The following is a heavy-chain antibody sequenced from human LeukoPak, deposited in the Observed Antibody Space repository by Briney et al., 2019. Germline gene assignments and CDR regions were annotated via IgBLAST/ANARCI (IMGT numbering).Heavy chain of an antibody. D-gene: IGHD1-26*01. CDR2: ISYDGSNK. V-gene: IGHV3-30*04. Sequence: GGSLRLSCAASGLTFSSYAMHWVRQAPGKGLEWVAVISYDGSNKYYADSVKGRFTISRDNSKNTLYLQMNSLRAEDTAVYYCASGSYFIYWGQGTLVTVSS. CDR1: GLTFSSYA. J-gene: IGHJ4*02. CDR3: ASGSYFIY.